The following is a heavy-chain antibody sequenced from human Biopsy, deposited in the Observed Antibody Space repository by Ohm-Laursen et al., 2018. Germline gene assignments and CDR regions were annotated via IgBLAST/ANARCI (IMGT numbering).Heavy chain of an antibody. V-gene: IGHV1-24*01. J-gene: IGHJ4*02. CDR1: GYTLTELS. CDR2: FDREERKT. Sequence: GSSVKVSCKVSGYTLTELSIHWVRQTSGKGLEWMGGFDREERKTVYAEKFQGRVTMTEDTSTDTVYMEVTSLRSDDTAVYYCATGPYYDTRFYYNVRPFDFWGQGTLVTVSS. D-gene: IGHD3-10*01. CDR3: ATGPYYDTRFYYNVRPFDF.